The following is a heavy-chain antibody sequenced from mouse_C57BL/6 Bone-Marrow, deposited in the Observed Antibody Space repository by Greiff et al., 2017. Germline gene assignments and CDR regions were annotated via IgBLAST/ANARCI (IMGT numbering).Heavy chain of an antibody. J-gene: IGHJ3*01. Sequence: VQLQQSGAELVKPGASVKISCKASGYTFTDYYINWVKQRPGQGLEWIGKIGPGSGSTYYNEKFKGKATLTADKSSSTAYMQLSSLTAEDSAVFFCERWGCDAGFAYWGQGTLVTVSA. CDR1: GYTFTDYY. CDR3: ERWGCDAGFAY. V-gene: IGHV1-77*01. CDR2: IGPGSGST.